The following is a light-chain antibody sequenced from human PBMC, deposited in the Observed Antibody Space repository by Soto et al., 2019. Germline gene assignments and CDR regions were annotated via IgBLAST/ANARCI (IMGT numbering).Light chain of an antibody. CDR1: ESVRSR. J-gene: IGKJ3*01. Sequence: ESVLTQSPATLSLSPGERATLSCRASESVRSRLAWYQQKPGQPPRLLIFDASNRATGIPARFSGSGSGTDFTLTISSLEPEDFAVYYCQQRTNWACTFGPGTKVDIK. CDR2: DAS. CDR3: QQRTNWACT. V-gene: IGKV3-11*01.